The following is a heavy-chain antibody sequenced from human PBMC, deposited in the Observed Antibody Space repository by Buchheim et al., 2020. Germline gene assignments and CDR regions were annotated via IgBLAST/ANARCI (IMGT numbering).Heavy chain of an antibody. D-gene: IGHD5-24*01. V-gene: IGHV4-39*07. J-gene: IGHJ6*02. CDR2: IRYSGTT. Sequence: QLQLQESGPGLVKPSETLSLTCTVSGGSISNSAYFWGWIRQPPGKGPEWIATIRYSGTTYFNPSLQTRVTISVDTSKNQFSLTLRSVTAADTALYYCARENRDGYRNGVDVWGQGTT. CDR1: GGSISNSAYF. CDR3: ARENRDGYRNGVDV.